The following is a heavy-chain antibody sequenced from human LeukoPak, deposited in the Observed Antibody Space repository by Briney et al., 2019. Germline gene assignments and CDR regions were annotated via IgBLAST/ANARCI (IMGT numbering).Heavy chain of an antibody. CDR1: GFTFSSYS. J-gene: IGHJ6*02. Sequence: GGSLRLSCAASGFTFSSYSMNWVRQAPGKGLEWVSYISSSSSTIYYADSVKGRFTISRDNAKNSLYLQMNSLRAEDTAVYYCARDRYYDILTGYYNVFRLGMDVWGQGTTVTVSS. CDR2: ISSSSSTI. D-gene: IGHD3-9*01. V-gene: IGHV3-48*04. CDR3: ARDRYYDILTGYYNVFRLGMDV.